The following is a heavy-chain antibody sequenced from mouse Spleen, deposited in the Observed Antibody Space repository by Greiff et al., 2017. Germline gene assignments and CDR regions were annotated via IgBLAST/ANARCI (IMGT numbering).Heavy chain of an antibody. CDR2: IYPGDGDT. J-gene: IGHJ4*01. CDR1: GYAFSSSW. CDR3: ARDYGDYGGAMDY. Sequence: VQVVESGPELVKPGASVKISCKASGYAFSSSWMNWVKQRPGKGLEWIGRIYPGDGDTNYNGKFKGKATLTADKSSSTAYMQLSSLTSEDSAVYFCARDYGDYGGAMDYWGQGTSVTVSS. V-gene: IGHV1-82*01. D-gene: IGHD2-13*01.